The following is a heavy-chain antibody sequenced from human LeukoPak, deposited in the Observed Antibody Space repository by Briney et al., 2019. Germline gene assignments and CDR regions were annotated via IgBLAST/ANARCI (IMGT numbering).Heavy chain of an antibody. CDR2: TYYRSTWYN. CDR3: ARRLTQYDCFDP. D-gene: IGHD2-2*01. V-gene: IGHV6-1*01. CDR1: GDSVSSNSVT. Sequence: SQTLSLTRAISGDSVSSNSVTWNWIRQSPSRGLEWLSRTYYRSTWYNDYAVSVRGRITVNPDTSKNQFSLHLNSVTPEDTAVYYCARRLTQYDCFDPWGQGILVTVSS. J-gene: IGHJ5*02.